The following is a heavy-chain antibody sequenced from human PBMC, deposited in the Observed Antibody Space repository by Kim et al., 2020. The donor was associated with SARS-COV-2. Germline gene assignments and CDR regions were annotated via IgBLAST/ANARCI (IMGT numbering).Heavy chain of an antibody. J-gene: IGHJ5*02. CDR1: GYSFSNYW. Sequence: GESLKISCKGSGYSFSNYWITWVRQMPGKGLEWMGRIDPSDSYTNYSPSFQGHVTISADKSISTAYLRWSSLKASDTAMYYCARHQYDILTGYNSFKGWFDPWGQGTLVTVSS. V-gene: IGHV5-10-1*01. D-gene: IGHD3-9*01. CDR3: ARHQYDILTGYNSFKGWFDP. CDR2: IDPSDSYT.